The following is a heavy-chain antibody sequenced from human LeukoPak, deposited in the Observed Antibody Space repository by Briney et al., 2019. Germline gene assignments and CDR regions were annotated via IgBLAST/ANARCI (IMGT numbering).Heavy chain of an antibody. CDR3: ARDSGIDSSGYYLFDY. V-gene: IGHV1-69*04. D-gene: IGHD3-22*01. CDR2: IIPILGIA. CDR1: GGTFSSYA. Sequence: GASVKVSCKASGGTFSSYAISWVRQAPGQGLEWMGRIIPILGIANYAQKFQGRVTITADKSTSTAYMELSSLRSEDTAVYYCARDSGIDSSGYYLFDYWGQGTLVTVSS. J-gene: IGHJ4*02.